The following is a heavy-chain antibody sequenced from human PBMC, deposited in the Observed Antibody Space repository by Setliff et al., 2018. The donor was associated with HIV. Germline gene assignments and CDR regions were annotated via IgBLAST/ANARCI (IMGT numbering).Heavy chain of an antibody. CDR1: GFTFSSYW. Sequence: PGGSLRLSCAASGFTFSSYWMSWVRQAPGKGLEWMANIKQDGSEKYYVDSVKGRFTISRDNAKNSLYLQMNSLRAEDTAVYYCAKDPGRFGVVTPFDNWGQGALVTVS. CDR3: AKDPGRFGVVTPFDN. D-gene: IGHD3-3*01. J-gene: IGHJ4*02. V-gene: IGHV3-7*03. CDR2: IKQDGSEK.